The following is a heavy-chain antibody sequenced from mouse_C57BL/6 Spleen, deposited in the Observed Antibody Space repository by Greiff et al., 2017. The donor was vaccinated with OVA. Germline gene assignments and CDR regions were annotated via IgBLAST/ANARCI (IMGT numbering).Heavy chain of an antibody. CDR2: ISDGGSYT. CDR3: ARDPGERAMDY. Sequence: EVQRVESGGGLVKPGGSLKLSCAASGFTFSSYAMSWVRQTPEKRLEWVATISDGGSYTYYPDNVKGRFTISRDNAKNNLYLQMSHLKSEDTAMYYCARDPGERAMDYWGQGTSVTVSS. V-gene: IGHV5-4*01. CDR1: GFTFSSYA. J-gene: IGHJ4*01.